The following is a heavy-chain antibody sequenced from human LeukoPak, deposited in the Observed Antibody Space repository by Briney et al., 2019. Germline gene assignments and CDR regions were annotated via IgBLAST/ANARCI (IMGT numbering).Heavy chain of an antibody. Sequence: PSETLSLTCTVSGYSLSSGYYWGWIRQSPGKGLEWIGSIYHSGTTYYNSSLKSRVTISVDTSKNQFSLELSSVTAADAAVYYCASTFRGYAGYVPLYYFDNWGQGTLVTVSS. J-gene: IGHJ4*02. CDR1: GYSLSSGYY. D-gene: IGHD5-12*01. CDR3: ASTFRGYAGYVPLYYFDN. V-gene: IGHV4-38-2*02. CDR2: IYHSGTT.